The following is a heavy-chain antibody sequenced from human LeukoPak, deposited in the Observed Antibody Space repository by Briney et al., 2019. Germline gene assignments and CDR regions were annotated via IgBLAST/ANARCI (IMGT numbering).Heavy chain of an antibody. J-gene: IGHJ6*02. CDR3: ASNRMGVPTNYYYGMDV. Sequence: SETLSLTCAVSGDSISSGGYSWSWIRQPPGKGLEWIGYIYHSGSTYYNPSLKSRVTISVDRSKNQFSLKLSSVTAADTAVYYCASNRMGVPTNYYYGMDVWGQGTTVTVSS. CDR1: GDSISSGGYS. D-gene: IGHD5-12*01. V-gene: IGHV4-30-2*01. CDR2: IYHSGST.